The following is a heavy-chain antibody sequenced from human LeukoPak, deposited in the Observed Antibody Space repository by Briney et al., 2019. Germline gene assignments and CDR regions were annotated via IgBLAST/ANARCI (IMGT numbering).Heavy chain of an antibody. V-gene: IGHV3-9*01. CDR3: AKDGRWFGDYFDY. CDR1: GFTFDDYA. CDR2: ISWNSGSI. J-gene: IGHJ4*02. D-gene: IGHD3-10*01. Sequence: GGSLRLSCAASGFTFDDYAMHWVRQAPGKGLGWVSGISWNSGSIGYADSVKGRFTISRDNAKNSLYLQMNSLRAEDTALYYCAKDGRWFGDYFDYWGQGTLVTVSS.